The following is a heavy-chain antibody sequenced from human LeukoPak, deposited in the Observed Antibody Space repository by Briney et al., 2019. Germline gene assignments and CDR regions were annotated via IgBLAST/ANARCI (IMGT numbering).Heavy chain of an antibody. Sequence: SETLSLTCVVSGGSISNNNWWNWVRQPPGKGLEWIGEIYHSGTTNYSPSLKSRVTISVDKSKNQFSLKLTSVTAADTAVYYCARDVAGNTFDYWGQGTLVTVSS. J-gene: IGHJ4*02. CDR3: ARDVAGNTFDY. V-gene: IGHV4/OR15-8*03. CDR2: IYHSGTT. D-gene: IGHD5-12*01. CDR1: GGSISNNNW.